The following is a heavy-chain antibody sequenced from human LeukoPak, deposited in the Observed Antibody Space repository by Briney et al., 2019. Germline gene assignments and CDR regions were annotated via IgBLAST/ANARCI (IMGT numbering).Heavy chain of an antibody. V-gene: IGHV3-74*01. D-gene: IGHD3-10*01. CDR2: TNSDGSST. CDR1: GFTFSSYW. Sequence: GGSLRLSCAASGFTFSSYWMHWVRQAPGKGLVWVSRTNSDGSSTSYADSVKGRFTISRDNAKNTLYLQMNSLRVEDTAVYYCVRDLPRTSGPWGQGTLVTVSS. J-gene: IGHJ5*02. CDR3: VRDLPRTSGP.